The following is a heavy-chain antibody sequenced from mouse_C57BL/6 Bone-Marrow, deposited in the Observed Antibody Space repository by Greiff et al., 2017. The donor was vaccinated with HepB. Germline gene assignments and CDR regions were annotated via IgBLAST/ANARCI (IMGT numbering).Heavy chain of an antibody. CDR1: GYAFTNYL. CDR2: INPGSGGT. D-gene: IGHD2-4*01. V-gene: IGHV1-54*01. Sequence: QVQLQQSGAELVRPGTSVKVSCKASGYAFTNYLIEWVKQRPGQGLEWIGVINPGSGGTNYNEKFKGKATLTADKSSSTAYMQISSLTSEDSAVYFCARGVGNDYDDERYYAMDYWGQGTSVTVSS. CDR3: ARGVGNDYDDERYYAMDY. J-gene: IGHJ4*01.